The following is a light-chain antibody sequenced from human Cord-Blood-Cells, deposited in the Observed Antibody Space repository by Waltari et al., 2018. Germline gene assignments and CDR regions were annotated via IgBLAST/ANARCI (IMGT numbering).Light chain of an antibody. CDR1: QRISSY. CDR3: QQSYSTPPT. J-gene: IGKJ2*01. CDR2: AAS. V-gene: IGKV1-39*01. Sequence: DSKMTQSQSSLPASVGARVTVTCRASQRISSYLNWNQQKPGKAPKLLIYAASRLQSGVPSRFRSSGSGTDFTRTISSLQPEDCATYYCQQSYSTPPTFGQGTKLEIK.